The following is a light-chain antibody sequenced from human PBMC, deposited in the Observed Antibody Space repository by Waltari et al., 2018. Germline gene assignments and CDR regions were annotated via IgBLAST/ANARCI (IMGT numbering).Light chain of an antibody. Sequence: QSALTQPRSVSGSPGQSVTISCTGTSSDVGTYTYVSWYQQHPGKAPKFMIYDVSQRPSGVPDRFSGSKSGNTASLTISGLQAEDEADYYCCSYAGRYTWVFGGGTKVTVL. CDR2: DVS. CDR1: SSDVGTYTY. V-gene: IGLV2-11*01. CDR3: CSYAGRYTWV. J-gene: IGLJ3*02.